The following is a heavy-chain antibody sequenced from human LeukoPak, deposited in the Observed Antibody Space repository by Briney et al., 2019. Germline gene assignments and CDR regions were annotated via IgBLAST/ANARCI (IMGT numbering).Heavy chain of an antibody. CDR3: ARGYYDSSGYSPFDY. Sequence: ASVKVSCKASGYTFTSYDINWVRQATGQGLEWMGWMNPDSGNTGYAQKFQGRVTMARNTSISTAYMELSSLRSEDTAVYYCARGYYDSSGYSPFDYWGQGTLVTVSS. J-gene: IGHJ4*02. D-gene: IGHD3-22*01. CDR2: MNPDSGNT. CDR1: GYTFTSYD. V-gene: IGHV1-8*01.